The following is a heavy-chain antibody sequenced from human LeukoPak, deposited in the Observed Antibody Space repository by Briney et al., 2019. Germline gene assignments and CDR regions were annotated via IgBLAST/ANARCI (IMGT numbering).Heavy chain of an antibody. CDR3: ARARYGSGSYCHP. CDR2: IYYSGST. J-gene: IGHJ5*02. D-gene: IGHD3-10*01. V-gene: IGHV4-30-4*01. CDR1: GGSISSGDYY. Sequence: SQTLSLTCTVSGGSISSGDYYWRWLRQPPGKGLEWIGYIYYSGSTYYNPSLKSRVTISVDTSKNQFSLKLSSVTAADTAVYYCARARYGSGSYCHPWGQGTLVTVSS.